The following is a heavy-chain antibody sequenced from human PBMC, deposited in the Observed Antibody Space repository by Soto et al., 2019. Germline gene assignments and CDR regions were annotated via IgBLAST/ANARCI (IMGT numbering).Heavy chain of an antibody. D-gene: IGHD4-17*01. Sequence: QVQLQQWGAGLLKPSETLSLTCAVYGGSFSGYYWSWIRQPPGKGLEWIGEINHSGSTNYNPSLKSGVPISEAPSKNQSSQKLSSVTAADRAVYSCARAPPSGDLAYWGQGTLFTVSS. CDR3: ARAPPSGDLAY. J-gene: IGHJ4*02. CDR1: GGSFSGYY. CDR2: INHSGST. V-gene: IGHV4-34*01.